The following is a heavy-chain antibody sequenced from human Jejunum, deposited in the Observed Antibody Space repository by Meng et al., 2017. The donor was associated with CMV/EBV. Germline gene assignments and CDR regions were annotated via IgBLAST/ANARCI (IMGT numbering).Heavy chain of an antibody. J-gene: IGHJ4*01. CDR3: ARVRRDDYGGDSPD. CDR1: GFTFSGYW. D-gene: IGHD4-23*01. V-gene: IGHV3-74*01. CDR2: ISSDGSST. Sequence: LLVESGGGLVQPGGAVRLSCAASGFTFSGYWMHWVRQVPGKGLLWVSHISSDGSSTNYADSVKGRFTITRDNAKNTLYLQMNSLRAEDTAVYYCARVRRDDYGGDSPDWGQGTLVTVSS.